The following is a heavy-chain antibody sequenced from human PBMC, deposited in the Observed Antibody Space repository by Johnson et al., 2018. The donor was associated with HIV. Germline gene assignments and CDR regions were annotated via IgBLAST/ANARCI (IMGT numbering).Heavy chain of an antibody. CDR3: ARIPGRRDVFDI. CDR1: GFTFSSYG. CDR2: IWYDGSNK. V-gene: IGHV3-33*01. Sequence: QVQLVESGGGVVQPGRSLRLPCAASGFTFSSYGMHWVRQAPGKGLEWVAVIWYDGSNKYYVASVKGRFTISRDNAKNSLYLQMNSLRAEDTAVYYCARIPGRRDVFDIWGQGTMVTVSS. J-gene: IGHJ3*02. D-gene: IGHD7-27*01.